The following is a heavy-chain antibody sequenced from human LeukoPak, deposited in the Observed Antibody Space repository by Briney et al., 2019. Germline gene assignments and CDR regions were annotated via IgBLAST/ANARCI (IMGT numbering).Heavy chain of an antibody. CDR1: GFTFDDYA. J-gene: IGHJ4*02. CDR2: ISWNSGCI. Sequence: GRSLRLSCAASGFTFDDYAMHWVRQAPGKGLEWVSGISWNSGCIGYADSVKGRFTISRDNAKNSLYLQMNSLRAEDTALYYCAKAASSYDFWSGYLLTGGGYYFDYWGQGTLVTVSS. D-gene: IGHD3-3*01. V-gene: IGHV3-9*01. CDR3: AKAASSYDFWSGYLLTGGGYYFDY.